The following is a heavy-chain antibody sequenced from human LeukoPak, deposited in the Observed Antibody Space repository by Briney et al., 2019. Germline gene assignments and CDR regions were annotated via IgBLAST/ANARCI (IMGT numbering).Heavy chain of an antibody. CDR3: ARDKDSNSGAWFDP. CDR2: IYHSGST. CDR1: GGSISSSNW. D-gene: IGHD4-11*01. J-gene: IGHJ5*02. V-gene: IGHV4-4*02. Sequence: SGTLSLTCAVSGGSISSSNWWSWVRQPPGKGLEWIGEIYHSGSTNYNPSLKSRVTISVDKSKNQFSLKLSSVTAADTAVYYCARDKDSNSGAWFDPWGQGTLVTVSS.